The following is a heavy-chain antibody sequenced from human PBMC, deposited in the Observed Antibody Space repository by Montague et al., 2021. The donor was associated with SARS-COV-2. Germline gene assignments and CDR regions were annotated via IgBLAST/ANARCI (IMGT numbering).Heavy chain of an antibody. CDR3: SKFPLYHGSGFDCFDK. J-gene: IGHJ3*02. Sequence: SETLSLTCTVSNFSIASGYYWAWIRVPPGGRPEWMGSVLHSGTRYNNLSLKRRVTMSADPSKNQFSLGLTSVTAADTAVYYCSKFPLYHGSGFDCFDKWGPGMMVVVSS. CDR2: VLHSGTR. D-gene: IGHD3-10*01. V-gene: IGHV4-38-2*02. CDR1: NFSIASGYY.